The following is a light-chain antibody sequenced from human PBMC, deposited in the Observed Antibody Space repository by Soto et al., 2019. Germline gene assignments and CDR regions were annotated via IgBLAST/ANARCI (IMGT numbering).Light chain of an antibody. Sequence: QSALTQPRSVSGSPGQSVTISCTVTSNDVGGYNFVSWYQQLPGKAPKLMIYDVTKRPSGVPDRFSGSKSGNTASLTISGLQNEEEADYYCCCYAGSHGVFGTGSKVTVL. CDR2: DVT. CDR3: CCYAGSHGV. CDR1: SNDVGGYNF. J-gene: IGLJ1*01. V-gene: IGLV2-11*01.